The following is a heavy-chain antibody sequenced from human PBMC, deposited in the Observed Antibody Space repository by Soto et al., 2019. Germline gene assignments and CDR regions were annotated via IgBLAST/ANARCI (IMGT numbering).Heavy chain of an antibody. D-gene: IGHD6-19*01. CDR3: TKDLGSGYFTPLDMDV. Sequence: AGGSLRLSCGASGFIFSNYGMNWVRQAPGKGLEWVAFISYDGSNEHYADSVKGRFTISRDNSKNTLYLQMNSLRVEGTAVYYCTKDLGSGYFTPLDMDVWGQGTTVTVS. CDR2: ISYDGSNE. CDR1: GFIFSNYG. J-gene: IGHJ6*02. V-gene: IGHV3-30*18.